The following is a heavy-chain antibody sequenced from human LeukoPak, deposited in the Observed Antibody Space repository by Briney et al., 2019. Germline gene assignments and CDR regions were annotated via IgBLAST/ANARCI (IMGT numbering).Heavy chain of an antibody. Sequence: GGSLRLSCAASGFTFSSYAMSWVRQAPGKRLEWVSYISSTSSTIYYADSVKGRFTVSRDNAKNSLYLQMNSLRAEDTAVYYCARLTRQLSGSSNDYWGQGTLVTVSS. D-gene: IGHD3-10*01. J-gene: IGHJ4*02. CDR3: ARLTRQLSGSSNDY. CDR2: ISSTSSTI. V-gene: IGHV3-48*01. CDR1: GFTFSSYA.